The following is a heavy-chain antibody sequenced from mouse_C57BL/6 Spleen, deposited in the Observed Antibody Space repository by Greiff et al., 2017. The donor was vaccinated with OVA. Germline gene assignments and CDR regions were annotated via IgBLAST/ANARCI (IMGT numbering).Heavy chain of an antibody. D-gene: IGHD1-1*01. J-gene: IGHJ2*01. Sequence: QLKQSGPELVKPGASVKISCKASGYSFTSYYIHWVKQRPGQGLEWIGWIYPGSGNTKYNEKFKGKATLTADTSSSTAYMQLSSLTSEDSAVDYCASPIYYYGSSFDYWGQGTTLTVSS. CDR3: ASPIYYYGSSFDY. CDR2: IYPGSGNT. V-gene: IGHV1-66*01. CDR1: GYSFTSYY.